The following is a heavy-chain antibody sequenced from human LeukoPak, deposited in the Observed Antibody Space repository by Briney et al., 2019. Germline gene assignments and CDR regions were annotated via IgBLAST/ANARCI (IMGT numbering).Heavy chain of an antibody. Sequence: SQTLSLTCATSGDTVSGNSGAWIWIRQSPSRGLEWLGRTYYMSKWFHDYAISVKGRIIISPDTANNQFSLHLSSVTADDTGVYYCARALERYYFDFWGQGTLVTVSS. CDR3: ARALERYYFDF. J-gene: IGHJ4*02. CDR2: TYYMSKWFH. CDR1: GDTVSGNSGA. V-gene: IGHV6-1*01. D-gene: IGHD1-1*01.